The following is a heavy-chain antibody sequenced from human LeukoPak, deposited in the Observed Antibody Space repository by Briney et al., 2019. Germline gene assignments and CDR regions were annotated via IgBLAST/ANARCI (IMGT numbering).Heavy chain of an antibody. D-gene: IGHD1-26*01. J-gene: IGHJ5*02. CDR3: ARDNSVGDTAWWFDP. V-gene: IGHV1-8*01. CDR2: VNPDSGNT. Sequence: ASVKVSCKASGYTFTNYDINWVRQATGQGLEWMGWVNPDSGNTGYAQKFQGRVTMTRDMSTSTDYMELSSLRSEDTAVYYCARDNSVGDTAWWFDPWGQGTLVTVSS. CDR1: GYTFTNYD.